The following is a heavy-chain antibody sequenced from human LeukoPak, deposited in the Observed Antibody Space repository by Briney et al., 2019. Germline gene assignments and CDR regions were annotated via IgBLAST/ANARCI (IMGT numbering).Heavy chain of an antibody. J-gene: IGHJ4*02. V-gene: IGHV3-23*01. Sequence: PGGSLRLSCAASGFTFSTYNMNWVRQAPGKGLEWVSDITGSGGSIYYADSVKGRFTISRDNSKNTLYLQMNSLRAEDTAVYYCAKDVGYHYDTRFPTWGQGTLVTVSS. CDR2: ITGSGGSI. CDR3: AKDVGYHYDTRFPT. CDR1: GFTFSTYN. D-gene: IGHD3-22*01.